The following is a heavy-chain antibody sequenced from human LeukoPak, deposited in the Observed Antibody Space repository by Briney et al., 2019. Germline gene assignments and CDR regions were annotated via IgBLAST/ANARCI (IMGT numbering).Heavy chain of an antibody. CDR3: ARRGYCSGGDCYSAAFDI. J-gene: IGHJ3*02. Sequence: GESLKISCKGSGYSFTSYWIGWVRQMPGKGLEWMGIIYLGDSDTRYSPSFQGQVTISADKSISTAYLQWSSLKASDTAMYYCARRGYCSGGDCYSAAFDIWGQGTMVTVSS. CDR1: GYSFTSYW. D-gene: IGHD2-15*01. V-gene: IGHV5-51*01. CDR2: IYLGDSDT.